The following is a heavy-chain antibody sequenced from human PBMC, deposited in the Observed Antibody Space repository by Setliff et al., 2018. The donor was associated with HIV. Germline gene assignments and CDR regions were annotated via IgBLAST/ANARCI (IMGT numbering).Heavy chain of an antibody. J-gene: IGHJ6*03. Sequence: SVTVSCKASGGTFSSYAISWVRQAPGQGLEWMGGIIPIFGTANYAQKFQGRVTITADESTSTAYMELSSLRSEDTAVYYCATRTDYYYYYYMDVWGKGTTVTVSS. V-gene: IGHV1-69*13. CDR1: GGTFSSYA. CDR3: ATRTDYYYYYYMDV. CDR2: IIPIFGTA.